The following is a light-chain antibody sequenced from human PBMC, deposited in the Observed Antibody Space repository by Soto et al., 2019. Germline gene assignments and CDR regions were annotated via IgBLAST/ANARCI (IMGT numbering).Light chain of an antibody. CDR2: TVS. V-gene: IGKV2-40*01. CDR1: QSLLDSDDGNTY. CDR3: QQSYSTPRT. J-gene: IGKJ4*01. Sequence: DIVMTQTPLSLPVTPGEPASISCGSSQSLLDSDDGNTYLDWYLQKPGQSPQLLIYTVSYRASGVPDRFSGSGSGTDFTHTISSLQPEDFATYYCQQSYSTPRTFGGGTKVDIK.